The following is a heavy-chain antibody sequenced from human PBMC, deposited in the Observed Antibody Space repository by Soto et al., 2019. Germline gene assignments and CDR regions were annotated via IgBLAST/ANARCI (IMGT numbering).Heavy chain of an antibody. CDR1: GGSISSYY. Sequence: LSLTCTVSGGSISSYYWSWIRQPPGKGLEWIGYIYYSGSTNYNPSLKSRVTISVDTSKNQFSLKLSSVTAADTAVYYCARQWADYGDYVFDYWGQGALVTVS. CDR3: ARQWADYGDYVFDY. D-gene: IGHD4-17*01. CDR2: IYYSGST. J-gene: IGHJ4*02. V-gene: IGHV4-59*08.